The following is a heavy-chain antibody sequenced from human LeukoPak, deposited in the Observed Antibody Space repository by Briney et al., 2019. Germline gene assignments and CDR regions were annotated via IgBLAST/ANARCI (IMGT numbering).Heavy chain of an antibody. CDR3: AKTQRLIHFFDS. CDR1: GFTFNSYG. J-gene: IGHJ4*02. V-gene: IGHV3-30*18. Sequence: GGSLRLSCVGSGFTFNSYGMHWVRQAPGKGLEWVAVISYDGYNKYHADSVKGRFTISRDNPGNSVHLQMNSLTSEDTAVYYCAKTQRLIHFFDSWGQGTLVTVSS. D-gene: IGHD1-1*01. CDR2: ISYDGYNK.